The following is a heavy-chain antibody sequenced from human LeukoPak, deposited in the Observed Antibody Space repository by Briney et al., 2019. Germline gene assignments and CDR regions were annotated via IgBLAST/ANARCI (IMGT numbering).Heavy chain of an antibody. V-gene: IGHV4-39*07. D-gene: IGHD1-26*01. CDR3: ARDGGSYSGY. J-gene: IGHJ4*02. Sequence: PSETLCLTCTVSGGSISSSSYYWGWIRQPPGKGLEWIGSIYYSGSTYYNPSLKSRVTISVDTSKNQFSLKLSSVTAADTAVYYCARDGGSYSGYWGQGTLVTVSS. CDR1: GGSISSSSYY. CDR2: IYYSGST.